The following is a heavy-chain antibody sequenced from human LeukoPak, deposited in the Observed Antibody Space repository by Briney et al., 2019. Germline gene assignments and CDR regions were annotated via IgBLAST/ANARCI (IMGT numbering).Heavy chain of an antibody. Sequence: PSETLCLTCTVSGGSVSSSSYYWGWIRQPPGKGLEWIGSIYYSGSTYYSPSLKSRVTMSIDTSKNQFSLNLSSVTAADTAAYYCVTQEGGSTWYYFDYWGQGTLVTVSS. J-gene: IGHJ4*02. CDR3: VTQEGGSTWYYFDY. V-gene: IGHV4-39*01. D-gene: IGHD6-13*01. CDR2: IYYSGST. CDR1: GGSVSSSSYY.